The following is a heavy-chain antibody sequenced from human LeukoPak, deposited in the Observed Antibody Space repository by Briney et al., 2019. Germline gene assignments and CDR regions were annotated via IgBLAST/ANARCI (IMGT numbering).Heavy chain of an antibody. CDR1: GFTFSSYA. V-gene: IGHV3-23*01. CDR2: ISGSGGST. CDR3: ANTIVRGVASMDV. Sequence: PGGSLRLSCAASGFTFSSYAMSWVRRAPGKGLEWVSAISGSGGSTYYADAVKGRFIISRDNSRNTLYLQMHSLGAEDTAVYYCANTIVRGVASMDVWGQGTTVTVSS. J-gene: IGHJ6*02. D-gene: IGHD3-10*01.